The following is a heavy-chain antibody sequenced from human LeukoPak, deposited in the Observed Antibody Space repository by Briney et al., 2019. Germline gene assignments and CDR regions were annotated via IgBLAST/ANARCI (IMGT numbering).Heavy chain of an antibody. CDR1: GFTFSSYA. Sequence: PGGSLRLSCAASGFTFSSYAMSWVRQARGKGLEWVSAISGSGGSTYYADSVKVRFTISRDNSKNTLYLQMNSLRAEDTAVYYCVYGDYRRYFDYWGQGTLVTVSS. CDR2: ISGSGGST. J-gene: IGHJ4*02. V-gene: IGHV3-23*01. D-gene: IGHD4-17*01. CDR3: VYGDYRRYFDY.